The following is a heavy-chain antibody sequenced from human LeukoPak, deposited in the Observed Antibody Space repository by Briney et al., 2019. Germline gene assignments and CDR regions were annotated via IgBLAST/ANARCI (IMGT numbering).Heavy chain of an antibody. V-gene: IGHV4-59*01. CDR1: GGSISSYY. Sequence: SETLSLXCTVSGGSISSYYWSWIRQPPGKGLEWIGYLYYSGSTNYNPSLKSRVTISVDTSRNQFSLKLSSVTAADTAVYYCARGAAWFDPWGQGTLVTVSS. J-gene: IGHJ5*02. CDR3: ARGAAWFDP. CDR2: LYYSGST.